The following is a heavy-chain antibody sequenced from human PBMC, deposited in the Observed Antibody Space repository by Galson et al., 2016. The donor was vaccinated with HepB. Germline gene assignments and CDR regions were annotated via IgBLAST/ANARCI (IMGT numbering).Heavy chain of an antibody. Sequence: SLRLSCAASEFTFNNCPLHWVRQAPGKGLEWVAVLSHDGATKFYADSVRARFTISRDKSKTTVYLQMDGLSAEDTAVYYCAREWELGGYFDYWGQGTLVTVSS. D-gene: IGHD1-26*01. J-gene: IGHJ4*02. CDR3: AREWELGGYFDY. CDR1: EFTFNNCP. V-gene: IGHV3-30-3*01. CDR2: LSHDGATK.